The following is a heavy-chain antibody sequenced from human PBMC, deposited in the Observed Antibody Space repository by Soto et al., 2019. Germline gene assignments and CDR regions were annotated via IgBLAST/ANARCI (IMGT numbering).Heavy chain of an antibody. CDR1: GYTFTGHY. CDR3: ARDRRVAAVLRAWFDP. Sequence: ASVRVSCKASGYTFTGHYIHLVRQAPVQGPEWMGEIGPASGDTRYAQKFQGRVTMTRDTSITTVYMELNNLSPDDTAVYYCARDRRVAAVLRAWFDPWGQGTLVTVSS. D-gene: IGHD6-13*01. CDR2: IGPASGDT. V-gene: IGHV1-2*02. J-gene: IGHJ5*02.